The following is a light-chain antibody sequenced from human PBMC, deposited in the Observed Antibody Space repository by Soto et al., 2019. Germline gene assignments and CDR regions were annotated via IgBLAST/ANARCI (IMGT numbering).Light chain of an antibody. CDR2: SNN. J-gene: IGLJ1*01. CDR1: SSNIGSNT. V-gene: IGLV1-44*01. Sequence: HSVLTQPPSGTGIPGQRVTISCSGSSSNIGSNTVNWYQQLPGTAPKLLIYSNNQRPSGVPDRFSGSKSGTSPSLAISGLQSEDEADYYCAAWDDSLNGYVFGTGTKVTVL. CDR3: AAWDDSLNGYV.